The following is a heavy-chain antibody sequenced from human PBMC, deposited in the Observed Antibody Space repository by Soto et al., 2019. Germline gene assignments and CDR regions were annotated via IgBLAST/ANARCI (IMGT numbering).Heavy chain of an antibody. CDR2: IYYSGST. CDR1: GGSVSSGSYY. V-gene: IGHV4-61*01. Sequence: SETLSLTCTVSGGSVSSGSYYWSWIRQPPGKGLGWIGYIYYSGSTNYNPSLKSRVTISVDTSKNQFSLKLSSVTAADTAVYYCARDLWVEPELYYYGMDVWGQGTTVTVSS. D-gene: IGHD1-1*01. CDR3: ARDLWVEPELYYYGMDV. J-gene: IGHJ6*02.